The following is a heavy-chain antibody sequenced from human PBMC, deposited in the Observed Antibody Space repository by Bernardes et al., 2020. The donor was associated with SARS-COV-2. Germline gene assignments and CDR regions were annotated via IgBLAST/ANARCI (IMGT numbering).Heavy chain of an antibody. V-gene: IGHV4-59*01. Sequence: SETLSLTCAVSGGSIGSYYWSWIRQPPGKGLEWIGHIYYSGSTQYNPSLKSRVTMSVDTSKNHFSLKLNSVTDADTAVYYCARDTALAAGDIWGQGTMVTVS. CDR3: ARDTALAAGDI. CDR2: IYYSGST. D-gene: IGHD6-13*01. J-gene: IGHJ3*02. CDR1: GGSIGSYY.